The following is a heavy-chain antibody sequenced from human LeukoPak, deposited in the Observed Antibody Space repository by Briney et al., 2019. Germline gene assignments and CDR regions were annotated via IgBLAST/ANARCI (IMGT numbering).Heavy chain of an antibody. CDR1: GGSISSSSYY. J-gene: IGHJ3*02. Sequence: SETLSLTCTVSGGSISSSSYYWGWIRQPPGKGLEWIGSIYYSGSTYYNPSLKSRVTISVGTSKNQFSLKLSSVTAADTAVYYCARLTGEKAFDGAFDIWGQGTMVTVSS. D-gene: IGHD7-27*01. V-gene: IGHV4-39*01. CDR3: ARLTGEKAFDGAFDI. CDR2: IYYSGST.